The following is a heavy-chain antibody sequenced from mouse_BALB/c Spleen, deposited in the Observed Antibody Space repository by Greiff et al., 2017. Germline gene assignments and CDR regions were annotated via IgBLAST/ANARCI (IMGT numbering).Heavy chain of an antibody. V-gene: IGHV3-2*02. CDR3: ARCYGNRHFDY. CDR2: ISYSGST. D-gene: IGHD2-1*01. Sequence: EVKLMESGPGLVKPSQSLSLTCTVTGYSITSDYAWNWIRQFPGNKLEWMGYISYSGSTSYNPSLKSRISITRDTSKNQFFLQLNSVTTEDTATYYCARCYGNRHFDYWGQGTTLTVSS. J-gene: IGHJ2*01. CDR1: GYSITSDYA.